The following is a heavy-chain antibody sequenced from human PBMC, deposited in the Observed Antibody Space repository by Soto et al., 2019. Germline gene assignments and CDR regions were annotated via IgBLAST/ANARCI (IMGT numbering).Heavy chain of an antibody. V-gene: IGHV4-59*08. J-gene: IGHJ4*02. CDR1: GGSISSYY. D-gene: IGHD1-26*01. CDR2: IYYRGRT. Sequence: QVQLQESGPGLVKPSETLSLTCTVSGGSISSYYWSWIRQPPGKGLEWIGDIYYRGRTNYNPSRKSRVTISVDTSKKQFSLKLSSVTGADTAVYYCARRYGSALDYWGQGTLVTVSS. CDR3: ARRYGSALDY.